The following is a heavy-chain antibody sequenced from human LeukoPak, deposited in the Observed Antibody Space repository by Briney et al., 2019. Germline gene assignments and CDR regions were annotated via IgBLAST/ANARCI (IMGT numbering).Heavy chain of an antibody. CDR3: ARDLLRSDAFDI. V-gene: IGHV3-53*01. CDR1: GFTFSSYW. J-gene: IGHJ3*02. Sequence: PGRSLRLSCAASGFTFSSYWMHWVRQAPGKGLEWVSVIYSGGSTYYADSVKGRFTISRDNSKNTLYLQMNSLRAEDTAVYYCARDLLRSDAFDIWGQGTMVTVSS. CDR2: IYSGGST.